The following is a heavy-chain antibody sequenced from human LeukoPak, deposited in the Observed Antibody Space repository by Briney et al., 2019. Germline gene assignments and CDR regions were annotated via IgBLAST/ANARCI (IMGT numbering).Heavy chain of an antibody. CDR2: INTDGSST. D-gene: IGHD6-6*01. Sequence: PGGSLRLSCAASGFTFSNYNMNWVRQAPGKGLVWVSRINTDGSSTSYADSVKGRFTISRDNAKNTLYLQMNSLRAEDTAVYYCAREGTSIAAPFDYWGQGTLVTVSS. CDR3: AREGTSIAAPFDY. V-gene: IGHV3-74*01. J-gene: IGHJ4*02. CDR1: GFTFSNYN.